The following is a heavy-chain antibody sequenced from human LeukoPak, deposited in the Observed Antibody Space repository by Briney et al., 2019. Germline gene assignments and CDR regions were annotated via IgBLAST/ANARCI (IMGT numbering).Heavy chain of an antibody. CDR2: ISAYNGNT. J-gene: IGHJ5*02. D-gene: IGHD3-3*01. CDR1: GYTFTSYP. V-gene: IGHV1-18*01. CDR3: ARGLEWLTRRHTWFDP. Sequence: ASVKVSCKASGYTFTSYPMNWVRQAPGQGLEWMGWISAYNGNTNYAQKLQGRVTMTTDTSTSTAYMELRSLRSDDTAVYYCARGLEWLTRRHTWFDPWGQGTLVTVSS.